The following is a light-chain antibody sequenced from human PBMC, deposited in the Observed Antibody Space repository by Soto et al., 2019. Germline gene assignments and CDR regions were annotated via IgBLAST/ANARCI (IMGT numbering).Light chain of an antibody. CDR2: GAS. V-gene: IGKV3-20*01. Sequence: EIVLTQSPGTLSLSPGERATLSCRASQSVSSNYLAWYQHKPGQAPRLLIYGASSGATGIPARFSGSGSGTDSTLTINGLEPEDFAVYFCQQYGSSPLTFGGGTKVEMK. J-gene: IGKJ4*01. CDR1: QSVSSNY. CDR3: QQYGSSPLT.